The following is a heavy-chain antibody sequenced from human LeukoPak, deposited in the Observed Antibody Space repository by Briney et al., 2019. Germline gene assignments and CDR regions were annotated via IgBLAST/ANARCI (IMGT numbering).Heavy chain of an antibody. Sequence: GGSLRLSCAASGFIFSSYDMSWVRQAPGKGLEWVSDISGSGGSTYYADSVKGRFTISRDNSENTLYLQMNSLRAEDTAVYYCAKQVGYAYGYIDYWGQGTLVTVSS. CDR3: AKQVGYAYGYIDY. V-gene: IGHV3-23*01. CDR2: ISGSGGST. CDR1: GFIFSSYD. D-gene: IGHD5-18*01. J-gene: IGHJ4*02.